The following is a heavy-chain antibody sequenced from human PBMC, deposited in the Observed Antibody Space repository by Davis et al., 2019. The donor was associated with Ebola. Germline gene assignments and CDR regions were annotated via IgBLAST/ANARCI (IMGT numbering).Heavy chain of an antibody. Sequence: AASVKVSCKASGGTFSSYAISWVRQAPGQGLEWMGWFIAYNGNTNYAQKLQGRVTMTTDTSTSTAYMELSSLRSEDTAVYYCARAQFPTTSEHWGQGTLVTVSS. J-gene: IGHJ4*02. CDR2: FIAYNGNT. CDR1: GGTFSSYA. D-gene: IGHD1-1*01. CDR3: ARAQFPTTSEH. V-gene: IGHV1-18*01.